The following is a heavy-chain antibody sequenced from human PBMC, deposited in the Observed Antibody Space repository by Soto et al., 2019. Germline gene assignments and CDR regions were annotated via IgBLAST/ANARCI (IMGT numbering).Heavy chain of an antibody. CDR1: GGSFSGYY. CDR3: ARGRDGGAAV. Sequence: QVHLQQWGAGLLKPSETLSLTCAVYGGSFSGYYWSWIRQPPGMGLEWLGEINPSGSPSYSPSLKRRVTISVDTSKNHLSRNLSSATAADTAVYYCARGRDGGAAVWGQGTLVTVSS. CDR2: INPSGSP. D-gene: IGHD4-17*01. J-gene: IGHJ4*02. V-gene: IGHV4-34*01.